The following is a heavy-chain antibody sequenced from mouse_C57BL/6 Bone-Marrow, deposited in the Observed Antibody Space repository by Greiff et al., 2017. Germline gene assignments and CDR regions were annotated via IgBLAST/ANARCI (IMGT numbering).Heavy chain of an antibody. Sequence: VKLMESGAELARPGASVKLSCKASGYTFTSYGISWVKQRTGQGLEWIGEIYPRSGNTSYNEKFKSKATMTADKSSSTAYMELRSLTSEDSAVYFCARNYGYQDWFAYWGQGTLVTVPA. V-gene: IGHV1-81*01. CDR3: ARNYGYQDWFAY. CDR1: GYTFTSYG. D-gene: IGHD2-2*01. J-gene: IGHJ3*01. CDR2: IYPRSGNT.